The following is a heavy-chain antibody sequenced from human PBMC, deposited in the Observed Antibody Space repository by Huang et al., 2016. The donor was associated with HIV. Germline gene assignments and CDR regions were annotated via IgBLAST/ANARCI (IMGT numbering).Heavy chain of an antibody. CDR3: ARFGSYYYGAGSYLDAFDI. D-gene: IGHD3-10*01. CDR1: GFTFSTYN. Sequence: VHGGGSLRLSCAASGFTFSTYNMNWVRQAPGKWLEWISYITSSSGSIYYAVSVKGRFTISRDNAKNSLYLQMNSLRAEDTAVYYCARFGSYYYGAGSYLDAFDIWGQGTMVTVSS. V-gene: IGHV3-48*01. J-gene: IGHJ3*02. CDR2: ITSSSGSI.